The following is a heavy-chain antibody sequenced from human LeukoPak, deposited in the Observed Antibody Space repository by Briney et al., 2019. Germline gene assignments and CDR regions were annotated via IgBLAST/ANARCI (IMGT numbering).Heavy chain of an antibody. J-gene: IGHJ5*02. D-gene: IGHD5-24*01. CDR1: GYTFTSYY. Sequence: ASAKVSCKASGYTFTSYYMHWVRQAPGQGLEWMGIINPSGGSTSYAQKFQGRVTMTRDTSTSTVYMELSSLRSEDTAVYYCARDKTPRRDGYNYWFDPWGQGTLVTVSS. CDR3: ARDKTPRRDGYNYWFDP. CDR2: INPSGGST. V-gene: IGHV1-46*01.